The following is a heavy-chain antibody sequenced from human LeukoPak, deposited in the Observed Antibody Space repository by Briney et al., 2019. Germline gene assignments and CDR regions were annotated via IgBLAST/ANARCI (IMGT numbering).Heavy chain of an antibody. V-gene: IGHV3-23*01. J-gene: IGHJ4*02. CDR2: ISGSGGST. D-gene: IGHD1-7*01. CDR3: AKDRRGYWNYLELDY. CDR1: GFTFSSYA. Sequence: GGSLRLSCAASGFTFSSYAMSWVRQAPGKGLEWVSAISGSGGSTYYADSVKGRFTISRDNSKNTLYLQMNSLRAEDTAVYYCAKDRRGYWNYLELDYGGQGTLVTVSS.